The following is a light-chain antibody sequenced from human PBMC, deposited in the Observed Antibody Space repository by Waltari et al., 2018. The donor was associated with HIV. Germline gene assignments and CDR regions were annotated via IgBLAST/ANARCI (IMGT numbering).Light chain of an antibody. CDR3: QQYYSYPVT. J-gene: IGKJ1*01. Sequence: AIRMTQSPSSSPAHTGDRVTITCRASQGINSDLAWYQQKPGKAPQLLIYAASTWQSGVPSRFSGSGSGTDFTLTISCLQSEDFATYYCQQYYSYPVTFGQGTKVEIK. V-gene: IGKV1-8*01. CDR1: QGINSD. CDR2: AAS.